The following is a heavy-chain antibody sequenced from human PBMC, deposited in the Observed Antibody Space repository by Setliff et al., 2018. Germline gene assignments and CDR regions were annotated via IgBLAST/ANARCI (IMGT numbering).Heavy chain of an antibody. Sequence: GGSLRLSCVASGFIFSGYEMNWVRQAPGKGLEWISYISTTGSTENYADSVKGRFTVSRDNAESSLYLQMNRLRAEDTAVYYCARVKPFAMDVWGQGTTVTVSS. CDR3: ARVKPFAMDV. CDR2: ISTTGSTE. J-gene: IGHJ6*02. CDR1: GFIFSGYE. V-gene: IGHV3-48*03.